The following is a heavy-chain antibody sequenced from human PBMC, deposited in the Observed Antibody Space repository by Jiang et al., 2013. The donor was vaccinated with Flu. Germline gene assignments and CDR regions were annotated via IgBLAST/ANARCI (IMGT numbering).Heavy chain of an antibody. CDR1: GDSISPWY. CDR2: IYYNGNT. CDR3: ARYRRDGSLYYIDY. Sequence: VSGDSISPWYWSWIRQSPGMGLEWIGYIYYNGNTHYNPSLTSRVTMSVDTSKNQFSLRLSSVTTADTAVYYCARYRRDGSLYYIDYWGQGTLVTVSS. D-gene: IGHD5-24*01. V-gene: IGHV4-59*01. J-gene: IGHJ4*02.